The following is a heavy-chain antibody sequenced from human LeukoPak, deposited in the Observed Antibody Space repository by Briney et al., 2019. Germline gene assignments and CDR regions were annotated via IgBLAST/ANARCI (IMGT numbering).Heavy chain of an antibody. Sequence: SETLSFTCSVSGASMTGHYWSWIRQPPGKGLEWIGYIFYTGRANYNPSLKSRVTISVDTSKNQFSLNLTSVTAADAAVYYCARLTRHYFVFWGRGTPVAVSS. CDR1: GASMTGHY. CDR2: IFYTGRA. J-gene: IGHJ4*02. V-gene: IGHV4-59*08. CDR3: ARLTRHYFVF.